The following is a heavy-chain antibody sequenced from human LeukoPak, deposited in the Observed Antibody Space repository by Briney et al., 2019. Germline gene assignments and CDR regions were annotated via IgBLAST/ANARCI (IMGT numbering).Heavy chain of an antibody. CDR2: ISNSGST. Sequence: ASETLSLTCTVSGGSIGGNSYWRWIRQPPGKGPEWIGHISNSGSTYYSPSLSSRVTISLDTSKNQFSLKLRSVTAADTAVYYCARGGASSIPLDYWGRGTLVTVSS. CDR1: GGSIGGNSY. J-gene: IGHJ4*02. D-gene: IGHD1-26*01. CDR3: ARGGASSIPLDY. V-gene: IGHV4-61*01.